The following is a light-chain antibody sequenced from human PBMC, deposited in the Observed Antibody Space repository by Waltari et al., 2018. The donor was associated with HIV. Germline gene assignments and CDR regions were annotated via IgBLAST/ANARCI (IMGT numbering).Light chain of an antibody. V-gene: IGKV1-39*01. J-gene: IGKJ3*01. Sequence: DIQMTQSPSSLSASVGDRVTITCRPNETVSDYLNWYQAKPGKAPKLLIYGASTLQSGVPPRFTGSGSGTDFTLTISSLQLEDSATYYCQQSYSHPRSFGPGTKLEI. CDR2: GAS. CDR3: QQSYSHPRS. CDR1: ETVSDY.